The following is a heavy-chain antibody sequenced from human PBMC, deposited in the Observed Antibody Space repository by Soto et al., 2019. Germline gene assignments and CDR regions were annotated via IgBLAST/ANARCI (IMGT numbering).Heavy chain of an antibody. D-gene: IGHD2-2*01. CDR2: IYYSGST. CDR1: GGSISGYY. V-gene: IGHV4-59*01. Sequence: SETLSLTCTVSGGSISGYYWSWIRQPPGKGLEWIGYIYYSGSTNYNPSLKSRVTISVDTSKNQFSLKLSSVTAADTAVYYCARVLRGLPNWFDPWGQGTLVTVSS. CDR3: ARVLRGLPNWFDP. J-gene: IGHJ5*02.